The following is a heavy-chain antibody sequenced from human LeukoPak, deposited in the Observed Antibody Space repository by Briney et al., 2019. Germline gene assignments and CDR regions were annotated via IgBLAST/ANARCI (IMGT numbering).Heavy chain of an antibody. Sequence: GASVKVSCKASGYTFTRYYMHWVRQAPGQGLEWMGWINPNSGGTNYAQKFQGRVTMTRDTSISTAYMELSRLRSDDTAVYYCATADPLRLGELSLYRYYFDYWGQGTLVTVSS. D-gene: IGHD3-16*02. CDR3: ATADPLRLGELSLYRYYFDY. CDR1: GYTFTRYY. J-gene: IGHJ4*02. V-gene: IGHV1-2*02. CDR2: INPNSGGT.